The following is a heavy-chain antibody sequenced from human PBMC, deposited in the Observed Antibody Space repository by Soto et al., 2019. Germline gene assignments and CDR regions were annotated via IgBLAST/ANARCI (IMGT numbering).Heavy chain of an antibody. Sequence: GGSLRLPCAASGFTLSDYYISWIRQAPGKGLEWLSYISNSGTYTDYADSVKGRFTISRDNAKNSLYLEMNRLRAEDTAVYYCARDQGSSWYINYGMAVWGQGTTVTVSS. V-gene: IGHV3-11*06. CDR3: ARDQGSSWYINYGMAV. J-gene: IGHJ6*02. CDR1: GFTLSDYY. CDR2: ISNSGTYT. D-gene: IGHD6-13*01.